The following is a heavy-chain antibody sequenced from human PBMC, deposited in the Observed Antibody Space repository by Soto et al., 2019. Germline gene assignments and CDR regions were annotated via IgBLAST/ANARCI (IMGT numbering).Heavy chain of an antibody. Sequence: QVQLVQSGADVKKPGDSVKVSCKASGYTFTRYDINWVRQATGQGLEWMGWMKPNSGNTGYAQKFQGRVTMTRNTSISTAYMELSSLRCEDTAGYYCAREKTSYGMDVWGQGTTVTVSS. CDR3: AREKTSYGMDV. J-gene: IGHJ6*02. V-gene: IGHV1-8*01. CDR2: MKPNSGNT. CDR1: GYTFTRYD.